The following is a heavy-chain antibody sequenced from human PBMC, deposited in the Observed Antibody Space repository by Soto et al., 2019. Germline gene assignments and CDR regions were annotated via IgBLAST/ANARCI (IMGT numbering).Heavy chain of an antibody. CDR3: ARDRGKPHGGIVDY. CDR2: IYYSGST. CDR1: GASISSGVSY. J-gene: IGHJ4*02. D-gene: IGHD2-15*01. V-gene: IGHV4-31*03. Sequence: PSETLYLTCTVSGASISSGVSYCSWIRQHPGKGLEWIGYIYYSGSTHYNLSLKSRVTISVDTSKNQFSLKLSSVTAADTAVYYCARDRGKPHGGIVDYWGQAPLVTVS.